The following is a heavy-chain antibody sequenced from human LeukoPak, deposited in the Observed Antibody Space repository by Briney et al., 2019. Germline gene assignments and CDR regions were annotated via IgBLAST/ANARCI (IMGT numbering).Heavy chain of an antibody. Sequence: GASVKVSCKASGYIFTNYFIHWVRQAPGQGLEWMTIINPSDGNRVYGPKFQGRVTVTSDTSTSTVYMELSSLGSEDTAVYYCAREKSGGYFDYWGQGTLVTVSS. CDR3: AREKSGGYFDY. V-gene: IGHV1-46*01. CDR2: INPSDGNR. D-gene: IGHD2-8*02. J-gene: IGHJ4*02. CDR1: GYIFTNYF.